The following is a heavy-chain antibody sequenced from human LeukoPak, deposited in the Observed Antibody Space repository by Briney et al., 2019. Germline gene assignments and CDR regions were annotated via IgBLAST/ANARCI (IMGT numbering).Heavy chain of an antibody. V-gene: IGHV3-43*02. CDR3: AKDLAMVVTLYYYYMDV. CDR2: ISGDGGST. CDR1: GFTFDDYA. J-gene: IGHJ6*03. D-gene: IGHD4-23*01. Sequence: PGGSLRLSCAASGFTFDDYAMVWVRQAPGKGLEWVSLISGDGGSTYYADSVKGRFTISRDNSKNSLYPQMNSLRTEDTALYYCAKDLAMVVTLYYYYMDVWGKGTTVTVSS.